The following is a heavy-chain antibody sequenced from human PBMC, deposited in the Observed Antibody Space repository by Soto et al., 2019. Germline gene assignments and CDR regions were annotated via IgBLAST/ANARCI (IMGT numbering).Heavy chain of an antibody. Sequence: QVQVVESGGGLVKPGGSLRLSCAASGFTFSDYYMTWIRQAPGKGLEWVSYISSGSSYTNYADSVKGRFTISRDNAKNSLYLQMNSLRAEDTAVYYCAREGSGWYFDCWGQGTLVTVSS. V-gene: IGHV3-11*06. D-gene: IGHD6-19*01. CDR3: AREGSGWYFDC. J-gene: IGHJ4*02. CDR1: GFTFSDYY. CDR2: ISSGSSYT.